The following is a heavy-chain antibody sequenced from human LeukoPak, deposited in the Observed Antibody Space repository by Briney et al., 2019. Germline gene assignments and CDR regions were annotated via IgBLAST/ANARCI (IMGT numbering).Heavy chain of an antibody. D-gene: IGHD3-22*01. CDR3: ARDGDDYYDSSGVVDY. Sequence: ASVKASCKASGSTFTSYGISWLRQAPGQGLEWMGWISAYNGNTKYEKKLQGRVTMNTDTSTSTAYMELRSLRSDDTAVYYCARDGDDYYDSSGVVDYWGQGTLVTVSS. V-gene: IGHV1-18*01. CDR1: GSTFTSYG. J-gene: IGHJ4*02. CDR2: ISAYNGNT.